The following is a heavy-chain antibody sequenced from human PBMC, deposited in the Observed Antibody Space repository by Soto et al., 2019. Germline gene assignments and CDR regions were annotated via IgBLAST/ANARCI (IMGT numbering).Heavy chain of an antibody. V-gene: IGHV3-30*18. D-gene: IGHD7-27*01. CDR3: AEDRSYLGFYGRDG. CDR1: GFTFRRSG. CDR2: ISNDESDK. J-gene: IGHJ6*02. Sequence: QVQLVESGGGVVQPGRSLKLSCVASGFTFRRSGMHWVRQAPGKGLEWVAVISNDESDKYYADSVKGRFTISRDNSKNTVYLQMNRLRPRDTAVYCCAEDRSYLGFYGRDGWGQGTTVTV.